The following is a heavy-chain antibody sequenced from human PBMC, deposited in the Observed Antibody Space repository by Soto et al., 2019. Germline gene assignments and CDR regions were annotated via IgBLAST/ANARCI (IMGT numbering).Heavy chain of an antibody. CDR2: INTDGSTT. J-gene: IGHJ4*02. Sequence: EVQLVESGGGLIQPGGSLTLSCAASGFTFGTNWMHWGRQVPGKGLEWVSQINTDGSTTSYADSVKGRFTISRDNAKFTLYLQMSSLRAEDTAVYYCARGGYSSGLDYWGQGTLVTVSS. V-gene: IGHV3-74*01. CDR3: ARGGYSSGLDY. CDR1: GFTFGTNW. D-gene: IGHD6-19*01.